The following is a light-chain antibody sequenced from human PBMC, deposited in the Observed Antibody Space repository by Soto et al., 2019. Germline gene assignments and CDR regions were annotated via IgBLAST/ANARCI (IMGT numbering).Light chain of an antibody. CDR3: TSYIASSTLV. CDR2: EVS. J-gene: IGLJ2*01. V-gene: IGLV2-14*01. Sequence: QSALTQPASVSGSPGQSITISCTGTSSDIGRYDYVSWYQQHPGKAPKLMIYEVSDRPSGVSNRFSGSKSGNTASLTISGLQAEDEADYYCTSYIASSTLVFGGGTQLTVL. CDR1: SSDIGRYDY.